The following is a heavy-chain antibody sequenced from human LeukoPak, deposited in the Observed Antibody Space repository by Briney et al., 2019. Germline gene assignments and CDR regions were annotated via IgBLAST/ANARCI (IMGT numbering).Heavy chain of an antibody. J-gene: IGHJ4*02. CDR2: INTNSGNP. V-gene: IGHV7-4-1*02. CDR1: GYTFTSYA. D-gene: IGHD3-10*01. CDR3: ARYGSGTYPNFDY. Sequence: GTSVKVSCKASGYTFTSYAMNWLRQAPGQGPEWMGWINTNSGNPTYAQGFTGRFVFSMDTSVSTAYLQISSLKAEDTAVYYCARYGSGTYPNFDYWGQGTLVIVSS.